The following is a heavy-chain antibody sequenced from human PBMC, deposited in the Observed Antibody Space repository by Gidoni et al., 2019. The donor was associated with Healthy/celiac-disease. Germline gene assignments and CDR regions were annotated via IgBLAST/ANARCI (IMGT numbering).Heavy chain of an antibody. CDR1: GGSFSGYY. V-gene: IGHV4-34*01. CDR2: INHSGST. D-gene: IGHD6-6*01. Sequence: QVQLQQWGAGLLKPSETLSLTCAVYGGSFSGYYWSWIRQPPGKGLEWIGEINHSGSTNYNPSLKSRVTISVDTSKNQFSLKLSSVTAADTAVYYCARGRRGSSSSRYVYYYYYYMDVWGKGTTVTVSS. CDR3: ARGRRGSSSSRYVYYYYYYMDV. J-gene: IGHJ6*03.